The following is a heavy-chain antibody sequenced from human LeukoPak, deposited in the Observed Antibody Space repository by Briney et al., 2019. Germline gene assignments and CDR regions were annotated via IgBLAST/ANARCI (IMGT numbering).Heavy chain of an antibody. CDR2: INHSGST. CDR3: ARTMTAMVQKGGSFDY. J-gene: IGHJ4*02. Sequence: PSETLSLTCAVYGGSFSGYYWSWIRQPPGKGLEWIGEINHSGSTNYNPSLKSRVTISVDTSKNQFSLKLSSVTAADTAVYYCARTMTAMVQKGGSFDYWGQGTLVTVSS. CDR1: GGSFSGYY. D-gene: IGHD5-18*01. V-gene: IGHV4-34*01.